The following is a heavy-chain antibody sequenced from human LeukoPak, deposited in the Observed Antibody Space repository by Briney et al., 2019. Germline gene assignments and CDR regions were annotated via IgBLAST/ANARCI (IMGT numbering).Heavy chain of an antibody. CDR2: IRSKAYGATT. CDR3: TRAPYGGNSLATY. CDR1: GFTFSSYD. D-gene: IGHD4-23*01. Sequence: PGGSLRLSCAASGFTFSSYDMNWVRQAPGKGLEWVGFIRSKAYGATTEYAASVKGRFTISRDDSKSIAYLQMNSLKTEDTAVYYCTRAPYGGNSLATYWGQGTLVTVSS. J-gene: IGHJ4*02. V-gene: IGHV3-49*04.